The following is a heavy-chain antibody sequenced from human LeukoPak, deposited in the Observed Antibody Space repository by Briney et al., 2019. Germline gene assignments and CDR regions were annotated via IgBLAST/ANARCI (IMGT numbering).Heavy chain of an antibody. Sequence: ASVKVSCKASGYTFTGYYMHWVRQAPGQGLEWMGWIKPDSGGTNYAQKFQGRVTMTRDTSISTAYMELSRLRSDDTAVYYCARDLLSYPRGDYWGQGTLVTVSS. V-gene: IGHV1-2*02. CDR2: IKPDSGGT. CDR3: ARDLLSYPRGDY. CDR1: GYTFTGYY. D-gene: IGHD3-16*02. J-gene: IGHJ4*02.